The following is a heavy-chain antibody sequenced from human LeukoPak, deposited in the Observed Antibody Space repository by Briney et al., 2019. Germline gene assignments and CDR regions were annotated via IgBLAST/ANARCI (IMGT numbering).Heavy chain of an antibody. D-gene: IGHD5-18*01. CDR3: ARGSYGYQYGMDV. CDR2: IYHSGST. V-gene: IGHV4-30-2*01. Sequence: PSETLSLTCTVSGGSISSGGYYWSWIRQPPGKGLEWIGYIYHSGSTYYNPSLKSRVTISVDTSKNQFSLKPISVTAADTAVYYCARGSYGYQYGMDVWGQGTTVTVSS. CDR1: GGSISSGGYY. J-gene: IGHJ6*02.